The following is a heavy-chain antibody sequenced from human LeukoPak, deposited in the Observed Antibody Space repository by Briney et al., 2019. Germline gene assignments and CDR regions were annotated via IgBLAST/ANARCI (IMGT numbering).Heavy chain of an antibody. CDR3: ASAPYYYVSSGYYGGAFDI. CDR2: ISAYNGNT. Sequence: GASVKVSCKASGYTFTSYGISWVRQAPGQGLEWMGWISAYNGNTNYAQKLQGRVTMTTDTSTSTAYMELRSLRSDDTAVYYCASAPYYYVSSGYYGGAFDIWGQGTMVTVSS. J-gene: IGHJ3*02. D-gene: IGHD3-22*01. V-gene: IGHV1-18*01. CDR1: GYTFTSYG.